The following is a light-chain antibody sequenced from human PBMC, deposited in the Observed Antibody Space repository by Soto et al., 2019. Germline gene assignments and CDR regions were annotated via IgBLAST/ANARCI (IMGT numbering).Light chain of an antibody. V-gene: IGKV1-5*03. Sequence: DIQMTQSPSTVSASIGDRVTITCRASQNIRSWLAWYQQKPGKAPELLIYSASGLETGVPSRFSGSGFGTEFTLTISSLHPDDFATYYCQEDNVYSGLTFGGGTKVDIK. CDR2: SAS. J-gene: IGKJ4*01. CDR3: QEDNVYSGLT. CDR1: QNIRSW.